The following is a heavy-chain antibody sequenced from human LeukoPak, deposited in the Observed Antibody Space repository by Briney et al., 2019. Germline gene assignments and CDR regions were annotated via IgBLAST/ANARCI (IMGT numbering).Heavy chain of an antibody. V-gene: IGHV3-43D*03. CDR3: AKGPGAAVGKRYIQH. Sequence: GGSLRLSCAASGFTFNDYAMHWVRQAPGKGLEWDSLISWDSGNTYYADSVKGRFTISRDNSKNSLSLQMNSLRAEDTALYYCAKGPGAAVGKRYIQHWGQGTLVTVSS. J-gene: IGHJ1*01. CDR2: ISWDSGNT. D-gene: IGHD6-13*01. CDR1: GFTFNDYA.